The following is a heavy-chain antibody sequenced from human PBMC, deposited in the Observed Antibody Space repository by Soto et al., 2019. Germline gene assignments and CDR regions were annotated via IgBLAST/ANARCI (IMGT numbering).Heavy chain of an antibody. D-gene: IGHD3-10*01. CDR2: IYYSGST. J-gene: IGHJ5*02. CDR3: ARRIWFGENNWFDP. V-gene: IGHV4-39*01. CDR1: GGSISSSSYY. Sequence: SETLSLTCTVSGGSISSSSYYWGWIRQPPGKGLEWIGSIYYSGSTYYNPSLKSRVTISVDTSKNQFSLKLSSVTAADTAVYYCARRIWFGENNWFDPWGQGTLVTVSS.